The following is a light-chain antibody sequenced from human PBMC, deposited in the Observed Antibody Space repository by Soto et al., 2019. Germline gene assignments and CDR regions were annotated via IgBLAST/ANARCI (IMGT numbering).Light chain of an antibody. Sequence: DIQMTQSPSTLSASVGDRVTITCRASQSISSWLAWYQQKPGKAPKLLIYDASSLESGVPSRFSGSGSGTEFTLTISSLQPDDFATYYCQQYNSSSTTFGQGTKLEIK. CDR2: DAS. V-gene: IGKV1-5*01. CDR1: QSISSW. CDR3: QQYNSSSTT. J-gene: IGKJ2*01.